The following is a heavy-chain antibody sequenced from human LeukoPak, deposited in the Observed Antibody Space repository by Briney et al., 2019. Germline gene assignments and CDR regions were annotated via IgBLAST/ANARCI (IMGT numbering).Heavy chain of an antibody. CDR2: IYTSGST. CDR3: ARESNGYCSGGSCSSYYYYMDV. D-gene: IGHD2-15*01. CDR1: GGSISSYY. V-gene: IGHV4-4*07. Sequence: SETLSLTCTVSGGSISSYYWSWIRQPAGKGLEWIGRIYTSGSTNYNPSLKSRVTMSVDTSKNQFSLKLSSVTAADTAVYYCARESNGYCSGGSCSSYYYYMDVWGKGTTVTISS. J-gene: IGHJ6*03.